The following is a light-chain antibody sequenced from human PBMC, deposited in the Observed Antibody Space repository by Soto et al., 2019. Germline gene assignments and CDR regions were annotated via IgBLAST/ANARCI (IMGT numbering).Light chain of an antibody. Sequence: IQMTQSPSSLSASVGDRVTITCRASQGIDNRLAWYQQKPEKAPISLIYFASSLQSGVPSRFRGSGSGTDLTLTISSLQPEDLATYYCRQSYRTPLNIGGGTKVDIK. V-gene: IGKV1D-16*01. CDR2: FAS. CDR3: RQSYRTPLN. J-gene: IGKJ4*01. CDR1: QGIDNR.